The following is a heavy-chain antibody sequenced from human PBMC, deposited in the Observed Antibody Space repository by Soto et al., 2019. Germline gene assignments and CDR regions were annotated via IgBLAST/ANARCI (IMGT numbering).Heavy chain of an antibody. V-gene: IGHV3-7*01. CDR2: IKQDGSEK. J-gene: IGHJ6*02. CDR1: GFTFSTYW. Sequence: LRLSCAASGFTFSTYWMNWVRQAPGKGLEWVANIKQDGSEKYYVDSVKGRFAISRDNAKDSLFLQMNNLRAEETAVYYCVRDWSTFWGMDVWGQGTTVTVSS. CDR3: VRDWSTFWGMDV.